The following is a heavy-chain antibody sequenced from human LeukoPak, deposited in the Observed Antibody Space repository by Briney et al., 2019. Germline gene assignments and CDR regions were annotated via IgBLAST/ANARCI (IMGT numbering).Heavy chain of an antibody. Sequence: GGSLGLSCAASGSTFNNYAMHWVRQAPGKGLEWVALISYEGSNKYFADSVKGRFSISRDNYKNTLFLQMDSLRPEDTAVYYCVRQHSITITAGYYFDSWGQGALVTVSS. CDR3: VRQHSITITAGYYFDS. CDR1: GSTFNNYA. D-gene: IGHD5-24*01. V-gene: IGHV3-30*04. J-gene: IGHJ4*02. CDR2: ISYEGSNK.